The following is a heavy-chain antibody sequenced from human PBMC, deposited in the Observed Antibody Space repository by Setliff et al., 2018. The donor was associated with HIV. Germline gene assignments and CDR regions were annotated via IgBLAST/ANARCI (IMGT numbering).Heavy chain of an antibody. CDR3: ARKLRPGHGVDV. CDR2: IGQDGSEK. V-gene: IGHV3-7*01. D-gene: IGHD3-10*01. Sequence: GSLRLSCAASRFDFNNYWMCWVRQAPGKGLEWVANIGQDGSEKNYVDSVKGRFTISRDNSKNSMDLQMNSLRAEDTAIYYCARKLRPGHGVDVWGQGTTVTVSS. J-gene: IGHJ6*02. CDR1: RFDFNNYW.